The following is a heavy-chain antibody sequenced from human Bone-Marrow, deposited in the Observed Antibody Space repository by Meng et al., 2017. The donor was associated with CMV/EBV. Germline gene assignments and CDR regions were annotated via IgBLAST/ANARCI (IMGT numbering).Heavy chain of an antibody. CDR1: GGSINSSSYY. CDR2: IYYSGST. V-gene: IGHV4-39*07. D-gene: IGHD1-7*01. CDR3: ARDHQGITGTAGA. Sequence: SETLSLTCTVSGGSINSSSYYWGWIRQPPGKGLEWIGSIYYSGSTYYNPSLKSRVTISVDTSKNHCSLKLSSVTAADTAVYYCARDHQGITGTAGAWRQGTLVTVSS. J-gene: IGHJ5*02.